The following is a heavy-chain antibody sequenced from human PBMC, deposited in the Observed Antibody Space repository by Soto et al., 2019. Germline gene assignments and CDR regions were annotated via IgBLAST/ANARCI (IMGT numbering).Heavy chain of an antibody. J-gene: IGHJ4*02. D-gene: IGHD6-13*01. Sequence: GASVKVSCKASGYTFSSYGLSWVRQAPGQGLEWMGWISVYNGNTNYAQKFQGRVTMTRNTSISTAYMELSSLRSEDTAVYYCARELSSSWRFDYWGQGTLVTVSS. V-gene: IGHV1-18*01. CDR2: ISVYNGNT. CDR3: ARELSSSWRFDY. CDR1: GYTFSSYG.